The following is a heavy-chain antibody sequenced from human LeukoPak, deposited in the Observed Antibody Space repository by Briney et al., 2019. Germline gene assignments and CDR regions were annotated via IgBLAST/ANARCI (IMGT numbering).Heavy chain of an antibody. CDR1: GFTFSSYE. CDR2: ISSSSATF. Sequence: GGSLRLSCAASGFTFSSYEMNWVRQAPGKGLEWVSYISSSSATFYYADSVEGRFTISGDNAKNSLYLQMSSLRAEDTAVYYCARDAAKANWYFDVWGRGSLVTVSS. J-gene: IGHJ2*01. CDR3: ARDAAKANWYFDV. V-gene: IGHV3-48*03.